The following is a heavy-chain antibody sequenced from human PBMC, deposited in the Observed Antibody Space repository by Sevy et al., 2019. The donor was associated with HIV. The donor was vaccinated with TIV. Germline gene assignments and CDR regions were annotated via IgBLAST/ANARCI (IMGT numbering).Heavy chain of an antibody. CDR2: IYYDGRSK. J-gene: IGHJ4*02. D-gene: IGHD6-19*01. Sequence: GGSLRLSCAASGFTFRSFDMHWVRQAPGKGPEWVALIYYDGRSKYYADSVKGRFTISRDNSDNTLYLQMNNLGAEDTAVYYCARDSGSGWFPLDYWGQGTLVTVSS. CDR1: GFTFRSFD. CDR3: ARDSGSGWFPLDY. V-gene: IGHV3-33*01.